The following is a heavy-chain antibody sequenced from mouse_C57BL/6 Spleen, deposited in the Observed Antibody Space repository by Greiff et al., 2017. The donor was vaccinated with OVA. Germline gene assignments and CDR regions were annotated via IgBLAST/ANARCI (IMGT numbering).Heavy chain of an antibody. CDR3: ARRRGVAYWYVEG. CDR1: GYAFSSYW. V-gene: IGHV1-80*01. Sequence: QVQLQQSGAELVKPGASVKLSCTASGYAFSSYWMNWVKQRPGKGLEWIGQIYPGDGDTNYNGKFKGKSTLTADKSSNTAYMPLSSLTSEDSAVDVCARRRGVAYWYVEGWGTGTTVTVAS. D-gene: IGHD1-1*01. J-gene: IGHJ1*03. CDR2: IYPGDGDT.